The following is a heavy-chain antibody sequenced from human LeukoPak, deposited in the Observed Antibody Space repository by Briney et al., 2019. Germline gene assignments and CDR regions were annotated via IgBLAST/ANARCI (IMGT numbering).Heavy chain of an antibody. CDR2: IYTSGST. CDR3: ARGPYSYDSSGAFDI. D-gene: IGHD3-22*01. V-gene: IGHV4-4*07. CDR1: GGSLSSYS. Sequence: SETLSLTCTVSGGSLSSYSWSWVRQPAGKGLEWIGRIYTSGSTNYNPSLKSRVTISVDTSKIQFSLKLSSVTAADTAVYFCARGPYSYDSSGAFDIWGQGTMVTVSS. J-gene: IGHJ3*02.